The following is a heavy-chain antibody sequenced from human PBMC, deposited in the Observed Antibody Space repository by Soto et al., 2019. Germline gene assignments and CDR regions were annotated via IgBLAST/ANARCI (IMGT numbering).Heavy chain of an antibody. CDR3: AKILSSTCYQEYYYGMDG. D-gene: IGHD6-13*01. Sequence: GGSLRLSCADSGFTFSSYAMRWVRQAPGKGLEWVSAISGSGGSTYYADSVKGRFTISRDNSKNTLYLQMNSLRAEDTAAYYCAKILSSTCYQEYYYGMDGWAQGNTVTAS. CDR2: ISGSGGST. J-gene: IGHJ6*02. V-gene: IGHV3-23*01. CDR1: GFTFSSYA.